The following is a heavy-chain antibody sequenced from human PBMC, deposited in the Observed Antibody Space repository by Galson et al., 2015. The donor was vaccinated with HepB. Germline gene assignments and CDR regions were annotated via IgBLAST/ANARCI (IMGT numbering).Heavy chain of an antibody. J-gene: IGHJ5*02. CDR2: IYSGGST. D-gene: IGHD3-22*01. Sequence: SLRLSCAASGFTVSSNYISWVRQAPGKGLEWVSVIYSGGSTYYADSVKGRFTISRDNSKNTLYLQVNSLRAEDTAVYYCARSYDSSGPNWFDPCGPGTLVTVSS. CDR1: GFTVSSNY. V-gene: IGHV3-66*02. CDR3: ARSYDSSGPNWFDP.